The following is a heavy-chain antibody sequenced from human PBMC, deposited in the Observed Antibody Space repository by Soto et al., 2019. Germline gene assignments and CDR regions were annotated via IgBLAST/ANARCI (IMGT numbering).Heavy chain of an antibody. J-gene: IGHJ5*02. Sequence: LLLSCAAAGCTFEVSAIKWFRQAPGRDLEWIANINCNGNKIAYADSVKGRFTISRDNAKNSLSLQRNSLRPEDTTFSYCVKDISSGTSTPFNWFDPWVEGSLITVS. D-gene: IGHD3-10*01. CDR3: VKDISSGTSTPFNWFDP. CDR2: INCNGNKI. V-gene: IGHV3-9*01. CDR1: GCTFEVSA.